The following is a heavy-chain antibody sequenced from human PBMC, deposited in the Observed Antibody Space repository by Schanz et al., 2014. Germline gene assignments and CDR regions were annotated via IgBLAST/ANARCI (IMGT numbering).Heavy chain of an antibody. CDR2: ISAYNGNT. CDR3: AKAEYDILTDSYSRLDP. J-gene: IGHJ5*02. V-gene: IGHV1-18*01. Sequence: QVQLVQSGAEVKKPGASVRVSCKASGYTFTSYGISWVRQAPAQGLEWMGWISAYNGNTKYPQKLQGRVTMTADTSTNTAYMELRSLRSDDTAVYYCAKAEYDILTDSYSRLDPWGQGTLVTVSS. CDR1: GYTFTSYG. D-gene: IGHD3-9*01.